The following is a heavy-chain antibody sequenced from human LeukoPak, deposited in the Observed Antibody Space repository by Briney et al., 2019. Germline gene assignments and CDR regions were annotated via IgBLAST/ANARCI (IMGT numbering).Heavy chain of an antibody. CDR1: GGSISSYY. D-gene: IGHD4-17*01. Sequence: PSETLSLTCTVSGGSISSYYWSWIRQPPGKGLEWIGYIYYSGITNYNPSLKSRVTISVDTSKNQFSLKLSSVTAEDTAVYYCARDMVEDGDYGRLDYWGQGTLVTVSS. CDR3: ARDMVEDGDYGRLDY. J-gene: IGHJ4*02. CDR2: IYYSGIT. V-gene: IGHV4-59*12.